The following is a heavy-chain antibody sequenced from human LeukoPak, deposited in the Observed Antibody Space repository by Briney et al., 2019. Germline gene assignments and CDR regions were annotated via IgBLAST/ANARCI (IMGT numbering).Heavy chain of an antibody. V-gene: IGHV6-1*01. CDR1: GDSVSSDIAT. Sequence: SQTLSLTCVISGDSVSSDIATWNWIRQSPSRGLEWLGRTYYRSQWYYDYAVSVRSRITINPGTSKNQFSLQLSSVTPEDTAVYFCARERSSWYYLDYWGQGMMVTVSS. D-gene: IGHD6-13*01. J-gene: IGHJ4*02. CDR2: TYYRSQWYY. CDR3: ARERSSWYYLDY.